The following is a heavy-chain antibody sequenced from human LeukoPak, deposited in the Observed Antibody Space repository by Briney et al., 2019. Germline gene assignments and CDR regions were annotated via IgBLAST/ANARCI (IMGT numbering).Heavy chain of an antibody. J-gene: IGHJ4*02. CDR2: ISGSGGNT. D-gene: IGHD1-26*01. CDR1: GFTFSSYS. V-gene: IGHV3-23*01. Sequence: QSGGSLRLSCAASGFTFSSYSMNWVRQAPGKGLEWVSAISGSGGNTYYADSVKGRFTISRDNSKNTLYLQMNSLRAEDTAVYYCAPSRGSGSFFDYWGQGTLVTVSS. CDR3: APSRGSGSFFDY.